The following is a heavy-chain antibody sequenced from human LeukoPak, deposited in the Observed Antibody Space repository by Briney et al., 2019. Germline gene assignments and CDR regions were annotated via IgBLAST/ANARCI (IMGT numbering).Heavy chain of an antibody. CDR1: GVTFSSYA. J-gene: IGHJ4*02. CDR2: IRSGAYT. CDR3: ARISVVSRSGPLDY. Sequence: SGGSLRLSCAASGVTFSSYAMTWVRQAPGKGLEWVSTIRSGAYTYYADSVKGRLSISRDNSKNTLYLEMNSLRAEDAAVYYCARISVVSRSGPLDYWGQGTLVTVSS. V-gene: IGHV3-23*01. D-gene: IGHD3-10*01.